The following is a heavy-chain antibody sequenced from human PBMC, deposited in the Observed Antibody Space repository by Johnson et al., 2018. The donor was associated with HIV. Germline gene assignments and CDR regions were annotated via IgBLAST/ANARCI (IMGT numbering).Heavy chain of an antibody. CDR1: GFTFSDHW. CDR2: INGDGSRL. CDR3: AKDLSPNPRGGAFDI. J-gene: IGHJ3*02. Sequence: VQLVESGGGLVQPGGSLRLSCGASGFTFSDHWMQWVCQAPGKGLVWVSRINGDGSRLTYADSVKGRFTIARDNAKNTLYLELKSLRSEDTAVYYCAKDLSPNPRGGAFDIWGQGTMVTVSS. D-gene: IGHD4-23*01. V-gene: IGHV3-74*01.